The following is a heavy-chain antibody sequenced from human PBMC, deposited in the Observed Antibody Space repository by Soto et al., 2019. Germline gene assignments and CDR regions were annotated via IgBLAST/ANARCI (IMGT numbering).Heavy chain of an antibody. Sequence: HPGGSLRLSCAASGFTFSSYAMHWVRQAPGKGLEWVAVISYDGSNKYYADSVKGRFTISRDNSKNTLYLQMNSLRAEDTAVYYCARDELRFLEWLRLYYYYGMDVWGQGTTVTVSS. D-gene: IGHD3-3*01. CDR2: ISYDGSNK. V-gene: IGHV3-30-3*01. CDR3: ARDELRFLEWLRLYYYYGMDV. CDR1: GFTFSSYA. J-gene: IGHJ6*02.